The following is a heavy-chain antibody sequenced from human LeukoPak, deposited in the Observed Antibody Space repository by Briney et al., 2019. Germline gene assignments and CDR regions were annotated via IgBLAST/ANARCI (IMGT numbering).Heavy chain of an antibody. CDR2: ISSSRSYI. V-gene: IGHV3-21*01. CDR1: GFTFSSYS. D-gene: IGHD3-22*01. J-gene: IGHJ3*02. Sequence: PGGSLRLSCATSGFTFSSYSMNWVRQAPGKGLEWVSSISSSRSYIYYADSLKGRFTISRDNAKNSLYLQMNSIRAEDTAVYYCARGPESYYYDSSGYLKKAFDIWGQGTMVTVSS. CDR3: ARGPESYYYDSSGYLKKAFDI.